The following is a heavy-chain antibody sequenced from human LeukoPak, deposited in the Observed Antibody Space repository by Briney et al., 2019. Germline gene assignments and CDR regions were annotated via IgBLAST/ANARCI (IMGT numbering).Heavy chain of an antibody. CDR1: VYTFTSYD. V-gene: IGHV1-18*01. D-gene: IGHD3-9*01. Sequence: GASLKVSCKASVYTFTSYDINWVRQATGQGLEWMGWISAYNSNTNYAQKLQVRFTMTTDTSTSTAYMELRSLRSEDTAVYYCARAATVNTHYYAIYYYYYMDVWGKGTTVTVSS. CDR3: ARAATVNTHYYAIYYYYYMDV. J-gene: IGHJ6*03. CDR2: ISAYNSNT.